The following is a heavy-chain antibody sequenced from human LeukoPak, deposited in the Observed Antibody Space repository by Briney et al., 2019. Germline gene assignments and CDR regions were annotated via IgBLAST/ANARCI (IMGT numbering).Heavy chain of an antibody. J-gene: IGHJ4*02. CDR1: GFTFSTYG. D-gene: IGHD1-7*01. CDR2: IRYDGNNK. CDR3: AKDASRYNWNYEKFDY. V-gene: IGHV3-30*02. Sequence: GGSLRLSCAASGFTFSTYGMHWVRQAPGKGLEWVTFIRYDGNNKYYADSVKGRFTISRDNSKNTLYLQMNSLRAEDTAVYYCAKDASRYNWNYEKFDYWGQGTLVTVSS.